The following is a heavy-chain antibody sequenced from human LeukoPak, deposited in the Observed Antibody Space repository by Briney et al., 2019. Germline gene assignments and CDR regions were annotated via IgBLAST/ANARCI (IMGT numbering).Heavy chain of an antibody. J-gene: IGHJ6*02. CDR3: ARVPTVYCSSTSCYWGRDLGPGDYYYGMDV. Sequence: PGGSLRLSCAASGFTFSSYWMSWVRQAPGKGLEWVANIKQDGSEKYYVDSVKGRFTISRDNAKNSLYLQMNSLRAEDTAVYYCARVPTVYCSSTSCYWGRDLGPGDYYYGMDVWGQGTTVTVSS. D-gene: IGHD2-2*01. V-gene: IGHV3-7*01. CDR1: GFTFSSYW. CDR2: IKQDGSEK.